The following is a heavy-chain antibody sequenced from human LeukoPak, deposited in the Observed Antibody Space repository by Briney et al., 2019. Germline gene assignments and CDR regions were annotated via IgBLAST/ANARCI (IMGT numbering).Heavy chain of an antibody. Sequence: GGSLRLSCAASGFTFSSYEMNWVRQAPGKGLEWVSSISSSSSYIYYADSVKGRFTISRDNAKNSLYLQMNSLRAEDTAVYYCARRYSSRVHHYYYMDVWGKGTTVTVSS. CDR2: ISSSSSYI. J-gene: IGHJ6*03. D-gene: IGHD6-13*01. V-gene: IGHV3-21*01. CDR3: ARRYSSRVHHYYYMDV. CDR1: GFTFSSYE.